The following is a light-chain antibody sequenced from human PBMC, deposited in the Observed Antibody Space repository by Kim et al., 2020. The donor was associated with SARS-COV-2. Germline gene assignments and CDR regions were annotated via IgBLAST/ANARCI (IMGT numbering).Light chain of an antibody. CDR3: QQGSNWPRT. CDR2: DAS. J-gene: IGKJ3*01. Sequence: LSPGERGTLACRASQSISSYLAWYQQKPGQAPRRLIYDASNRATGIPARFSGSGSGTDFTLTISSLEPEDFAVYYCQQGSNWPRTFGPGTKVDIK. V-gene: IGKV3-11*01. CDR1: QSISSY.